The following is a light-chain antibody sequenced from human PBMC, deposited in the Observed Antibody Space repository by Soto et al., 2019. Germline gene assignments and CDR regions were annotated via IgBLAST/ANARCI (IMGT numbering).Light chain of an antibody. CDR2: DAS. J-gene: IGKJ5*01. Sequence: DIQMTQSPSTLSPSLVHSVTITWRASQNIRDWLAWYQKNPGKAPNPLIYDASSLKSGVPSRFSGSGSGTEFTLTISGLQPDDFATYYGQQYNTYSTFGQGTRL. V-gene: IGKV1-5*01. CDR1: QNIRDW. CDR3: QQYNTYST.